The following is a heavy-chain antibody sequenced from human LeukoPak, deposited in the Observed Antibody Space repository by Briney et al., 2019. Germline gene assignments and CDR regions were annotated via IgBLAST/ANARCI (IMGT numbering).Heavy chain of an antibody. V-gene: IGHV4-38-2*02. CDR2: IYHSGSL. J-gene: IGHJ4*02. D-gene: IGHD4-11*01. Sequence: SETLSLTCSVSGYSISSGYYWAWIRQTPGKGLEWIGSIYHSGSLYYNPSLRSRVTISVDTSKNQFSLKVNSMTAADTAVYYCARPTSSNYAGFFFDFWSQGTLVTVSS. CDR3: ARPTSSNYAGFFFDF. CDR1: GYSISSGYY.